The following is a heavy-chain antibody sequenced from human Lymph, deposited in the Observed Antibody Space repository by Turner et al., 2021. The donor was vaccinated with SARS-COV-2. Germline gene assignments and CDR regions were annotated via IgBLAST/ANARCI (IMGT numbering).Heavy chain of an antibody. Sequence: EVQLVESGGGLVQPGGSLRLSCAASGFTVSRSYMSWVRQAPGKGLEWVSVIYSGGSTYCADSVKGRFTISRDNSKNTLYLQMNSLRAEDTAVYYCARAWGRYSYGFDYWGQGTLVTVSS. J-gene: IGHJ4*02. V-gene: IGHV3-66*01. CDR3: ARAWGRYSYGFDY. CDR1: GFTVSRSY. CDR2: IYSGGST. D-gene: IGHD5-18*01.